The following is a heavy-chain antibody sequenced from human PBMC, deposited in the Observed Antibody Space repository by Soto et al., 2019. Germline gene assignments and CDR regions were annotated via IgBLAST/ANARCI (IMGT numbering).Heavy chain of an antibody. J-gene: IGHJ4*02. CDR3: TRAAIRGELLDY. CDR1: GFTINNYG. CDR2: IWHDGSKK. Sequence: PGGSLRLSCAASGFTINNYGMHWVRQAPGKGLEWVALIWHDGSKKAYADSVKGRFTISRDNSKNTLNLQMNSLRVEDTAVYYCTRAAIRGELLDYWGQGTQVTVSS. V-gene: IGHV3-33*01. D-gene: IGHD1-26*01.